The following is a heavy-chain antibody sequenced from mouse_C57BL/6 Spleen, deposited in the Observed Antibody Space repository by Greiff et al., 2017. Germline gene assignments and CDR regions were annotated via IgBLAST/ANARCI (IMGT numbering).Heavy chain of an antibody. Sequence: QVHVKQSGPGLVQPSQSLSITCTVSGFSLTSYGVHWVRQSPGKGLEWLGVIWSGGSTDYNAAFISRLSISKDNSKSQVFFKMNSLQADDTAIYYCARNDGYFDVWGTGTTVTVSS. J-gene: IGHJ1*03. V-gene: IGHV2-2*01. CDR3: ARNDGYFDV. CDR1: GFSLTSYG. CDR2: IWSGGST.